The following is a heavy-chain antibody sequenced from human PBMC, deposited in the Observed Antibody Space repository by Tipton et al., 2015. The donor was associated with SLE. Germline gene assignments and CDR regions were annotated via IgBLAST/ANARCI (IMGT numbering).Heavy chain of an antibody. Sequence: SLRLSCAASGFTFSDYYMSWIRQAPGKGLEWVSVIYSGGSTYYADSVRGRFTISRDNSKNTLYLQMNSLRAEDTAVYYCASGWELSFDYWGQGTLVTVSS. V-gene: IGHV3-53*05. CDR3: ASGWELSFDY. CDR1: GFTFSDYY. J-gene: IGHJ4*02. CDR2: IYSGGST. D-gene: IGHD1-26*01.